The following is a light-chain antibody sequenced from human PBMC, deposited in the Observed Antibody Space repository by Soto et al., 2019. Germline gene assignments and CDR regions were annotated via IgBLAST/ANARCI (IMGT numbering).Light chain of an antibody. CDR1: QSVSGN. J-gene: IGKJ5*01. V-gene: IGKV3-15*01. CDR3: QQYNNWTPIT. CDR2: GAS. Sequence: EIVMTQSPATLSVSPGERATLSCRASQSVSGNLARYQQKPGQAPRLLIYGASTRATGIPARFSGSGSGTEFSLTISSLQSEDFAVYYCQQYNNWTPITFGQGTRLEIK.